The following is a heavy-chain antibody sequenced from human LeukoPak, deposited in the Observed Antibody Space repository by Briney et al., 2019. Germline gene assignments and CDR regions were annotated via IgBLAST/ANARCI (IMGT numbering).Heavy chain of an antibody. CDR3: ARDPSSGWYLKGWFDP. D-gene: IGHD6-19*01. Sequence: SETLSLTCAVSGGSISSSNWWSWVRQPPGKGLEWIGEIYHSGSTNYNPSLKSRVTISVDTSKNQFSLKLSSVTAADTAVYYCARDPSSGWYLKGWFDPWGQGTLVTVSS. CDR1: GGSISSSNW. V-gene: IGHV4-4*02. CDR2: IYHSGST. J-gene: IGHJ5*02.